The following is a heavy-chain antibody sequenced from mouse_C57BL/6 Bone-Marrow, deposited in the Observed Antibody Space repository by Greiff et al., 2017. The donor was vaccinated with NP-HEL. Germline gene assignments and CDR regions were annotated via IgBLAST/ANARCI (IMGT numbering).Heavy chain of an antibody. CDR2: IDPETGGT. Sequence: VQLQQSGAELVRPGASVTLSCKASGYTFTDYEMHWVKQTPVHGLEWIGAIDPETGGTAYNQKFKGQAILTADKSSSPAYMELRSLTSEDSAVYYCTRSYSNGAMDYWGQGTSVTVSS. D-gene: IGHD2-5*01. V-gene: IGHV1-15*01. J-gene: IGHJ4*01. CDR1: GYTFTDYE. CDR3: TRSYSNGAMDY.